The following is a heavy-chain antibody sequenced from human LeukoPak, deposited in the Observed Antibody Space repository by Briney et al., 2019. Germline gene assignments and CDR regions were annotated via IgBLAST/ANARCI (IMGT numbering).Heavy chain of an antibody. CDR2: INPSGGST. V-gene: IGHV1-46*01. CDR1: GYSFTNYY. J-gene: IGHJ4*02. CDR3: ARDERDVVVVPGAMPY. D-gene: IGHD2-2*01. Sequence: ASVKVSCKASGYSFTNYYMHWVRQAPGQGLEWMGIINPSGGSTTNAQKFQGRVTMTRDTSTTTVYMELSSLGSDDTAMYYCARDERDVVVVPGAMPYWGQGTLVTVSS.